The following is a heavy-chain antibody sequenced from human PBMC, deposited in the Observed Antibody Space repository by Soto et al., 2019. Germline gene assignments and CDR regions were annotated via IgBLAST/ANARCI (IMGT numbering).Heavy chain of an antibody. CDR2: IHHTGST. J-gene: IGHJ4*02. V-gene: IGHV4-39*01. Sequence: SETLSLTCTISGGSISSSSYSWGWVRQPPGKGLEWIGNIHHTGSTYFNPSLKSRVTISVDMARNQFSLKLTSVTAADTAVYYCARLVSSTVYFDYWGQGTRVTVSS. CDR1: GGSISSSSYS. CDR3: ARLVSSTVYFDY. D-gene: IGHD2-2*01.